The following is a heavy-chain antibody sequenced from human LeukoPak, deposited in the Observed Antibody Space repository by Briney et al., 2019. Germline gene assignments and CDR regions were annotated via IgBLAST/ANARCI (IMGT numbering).Heavy chain of an antibody. CDR3: ASITGTTNWFDP. CDR1: GYTFTSYY. Sequence: ASVTVSCTASGYTFTSYYMHWVRQAPGQGLEWMGIINPSGGSTSYAQKFQGRVTMTRDTSTSTVYMELSSLRSEDTAVYYCASITGTTNWFDPWGQGTLVTVSS. CDR2: INPSGGST. D-gene: IGHD4-17*01. V-gene: IGHV1-46*01. J-gene: IGHJ5*02.